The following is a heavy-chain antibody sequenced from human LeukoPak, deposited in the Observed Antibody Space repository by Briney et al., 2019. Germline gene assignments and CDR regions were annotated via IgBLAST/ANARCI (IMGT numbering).Heavy chain of an antibody. J-gene: IGHJ4*02. Sequence: GGSLRLSCAASGFTFSNYPMDWVRQAPGKGLEWVSQITSGSGDQFYADSVKGRFAISRDDAKSSLYLQMNSLRDEDTAVYYCARTVVGVTGTEYWGQGTLVTVSS. CDR1: GFTFSNYP. V-gene: IGHV3-48*02. CDR2: ITSGSGDQ. D-gene: IGHD1-26*01. CDR3: ARTVVGVTGTEY.